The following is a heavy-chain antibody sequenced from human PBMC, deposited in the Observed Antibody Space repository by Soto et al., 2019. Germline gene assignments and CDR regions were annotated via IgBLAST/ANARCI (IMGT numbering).Heavy chain of an antibody. CDR1: GYTFTGYY. CDR3: ARQNYYDSSGYPCGMDV. V-gene: IGHV1-2*04. D-gene: IGHD3-22*01. J-gene: IGHJ6*02. CDR2: INPNSGGT. Sequence: ASVKVSCKASGYTFTGYYMHWVRQAPGQGLEWMGWINPNSGGTNYAQKFQGWVTMTRDTSISTAYMELSRLRSDDTAVYYCARQNYYDSSGYPCGMDVWGQGTTVTVSS.